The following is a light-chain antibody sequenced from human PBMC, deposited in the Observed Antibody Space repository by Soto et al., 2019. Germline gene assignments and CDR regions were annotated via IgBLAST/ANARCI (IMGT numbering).Light chain of an antibody. CDR1: QSVSRY. J-gene: IGKJ1*01. V-gene: IGKV3-11*01. CDR3: QQRSTWPTA. CDR2: DTS. Sequence: EIALTQSAATLSLSPGERATLSCTASQSVSRYLVWYQQKPGQAPRLLIYDTSNKATGIPARFSGSGSGTDFTLTISSLEPEDFAVYYCQQRSTWPTAFGQGTKVEI.